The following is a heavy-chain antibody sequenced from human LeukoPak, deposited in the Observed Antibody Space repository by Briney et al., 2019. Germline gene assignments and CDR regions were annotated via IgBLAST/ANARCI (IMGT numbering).Heavy chain of an antibody. J-gene: IGHJ6*02. CDR2: ISYDGSNK. CDR3: ARDSYGMDV. V-gene: IGHV3-30-3*01. CDR1: GFTFSSYA. Sequence: PGRSLRLSCAASGFTFSSYAMHWVRQAPGKGQEWVAVISYDGSNKYYADSVKGRFTISRDNSKNTLYLQMNSLRAEDTAVYYCARDSYGMDVWGQGTTVTVSS.